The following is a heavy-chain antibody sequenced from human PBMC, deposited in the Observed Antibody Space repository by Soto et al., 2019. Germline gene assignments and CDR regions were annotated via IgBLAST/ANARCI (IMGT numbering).Heavy chain of an antibody. CDR1: GFTFSDYY. J-gene: IGHJ5*02. CDR3: ARDGITMIAHQPPEGFDP. Sequence: GGSLRLSCAASGFTFSDYYMSWIRQAPGKGLEWVSYISSSGSTIYYADSVKGRFTISRDNAKNSLYLQMNSLRAEDTAVYYCARDGITMIAHQPPEGFDPWGQGTLVTVSS. D-gene: IGHD3-22*01. V-gene: IGHV3-11*01. CDR2: ISSSGSTI.